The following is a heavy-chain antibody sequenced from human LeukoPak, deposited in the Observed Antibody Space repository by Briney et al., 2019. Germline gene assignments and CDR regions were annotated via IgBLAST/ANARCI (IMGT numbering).Heavy chain of an antibody. CDR1: GGSISSSFYY. D-gene: IGHD5/OR15-5a*01. CDR3: ARRRFLRGPDVVNPFDY. CDR2: INYSGNT. V-gene: IGHV4-39*01. J-gene: IGHJ4*02. Sequence: SETLSLTCTVSGGSISSSFYYWGWIRQPPGKGLEWIGSINYSGNTYYNPSLKSRVTISVDTSKNQFSLKLSSVTAADTAVYYCARRRFLRGPDVVNPFDYWGQGTLVTVSS.